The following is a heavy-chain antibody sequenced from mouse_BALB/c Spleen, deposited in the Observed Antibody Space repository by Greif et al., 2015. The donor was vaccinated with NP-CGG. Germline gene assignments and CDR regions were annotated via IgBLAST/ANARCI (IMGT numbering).Heavy chain of an antibody. V-gene: IGHV1-7*01. D-gene: IGHD2-14*01. J-gene: IGHJ4*01. CDR1: GYTFTSYW. CDR2: INPSTGYT. Sequence: VQGVESGAELAKPGASVKMSCKASGYTFTSYWMHWVKQRPGQGLEWIGYINPSTGYTEYNQKFKDKATLTADKSSSTAYMQLSSLTSEDSAVYYCARIGGSYAMDYWGQGTSVTVPS. CDR3: ARIGGSYAMDY.